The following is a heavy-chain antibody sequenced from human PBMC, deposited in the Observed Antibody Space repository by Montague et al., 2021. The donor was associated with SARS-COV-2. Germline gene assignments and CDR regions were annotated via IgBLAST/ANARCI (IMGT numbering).Heavy chain of an antibody. CDR2: HYSGGIT. Sequence: SETLSLTCSVSGASISSYDWSWIRQPPGKGLEWIAYHYSGGITGYNPSLKSRGTISVDTFKNQVSLRLKSVTAADTAVYYCAREGLVGGDYLDLWGQGTLVTVSS. CDR3: AREGLVGGDYLDL. D-gene: IGHD3-16*01. CDR1: GASISSYD. V-gene: IGHV4-4*08. J-gene: IGHJ4*02.